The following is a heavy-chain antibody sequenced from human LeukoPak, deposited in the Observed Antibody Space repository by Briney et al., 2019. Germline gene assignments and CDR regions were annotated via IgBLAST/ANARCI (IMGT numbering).Heavy chain of an antibody. CDR1: GFTFVHAW. CDR2: IKSKAGGGTT. J-gene: IGHJ4*02. D-gene: IGHD6-19*01. Sequence: PGGSLRLSCAASGFTFVHAWMSWVRQAPGKGLEWIGRIKSKAGGGTTDYAAPVKGRFTISRDDSENTLFLQMSSLKTEDTAVYYCSTTYYSDSSGLDYWGQGTLVTVSS. CDR3: STTYYSDSSGLDY. V-gene: IGHV3-15*05.